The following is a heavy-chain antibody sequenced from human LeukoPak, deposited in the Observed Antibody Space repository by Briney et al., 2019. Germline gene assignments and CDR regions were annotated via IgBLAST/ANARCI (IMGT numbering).Heavy chain of an antibody. CDR2: IKQDGSEK. D-gene: IGHD3-10*01. CDR3: ARDILTGSGSYYFDY. Sequence: PGGSLRLSCAASGFTFSSYWMSWVRQAPGKGLEWVANIKQDGSEKYYVDSVKGRFTISRDNAKNSLYLQMNSLRAEDTAAYYCARDILTGSGSYYFDYWGQGTLVTVSS. V-gene: IGHV3-7*01. J-gene: IGHJ4*02. CDR1: GFTFSSYW.